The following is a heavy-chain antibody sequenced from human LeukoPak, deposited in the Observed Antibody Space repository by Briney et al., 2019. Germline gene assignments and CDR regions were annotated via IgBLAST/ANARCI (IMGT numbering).Heavy chain of an antibody. V-gene: IGHV4-39*01. Sequence: PSETLFLTCTVSGGSISSSSYYWAWIRQPPGKGLEWIGSIYYSGSTYYNPSLKSRVTISVDTSKNQFSLKLSSVTAADTAVYFCARRGTGTTPYFDYWGQGTLVTVSS. CDR3: ARRGTGTTPYFDY. D-gene: IGHD1-7*01. CDR1: GGSISSSSYY. J-gene: IGHJ4*02. CDR2: IYYSGST.